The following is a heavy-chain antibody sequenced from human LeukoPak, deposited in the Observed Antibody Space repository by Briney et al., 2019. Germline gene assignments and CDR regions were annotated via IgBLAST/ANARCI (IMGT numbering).Heavy chain of an antibody. Sequence: SDTLSLTCTVSGGSISSYYWSWLRQPPGKGLEWIAYISYSGSPNYNPSRRSRVTISLDTSQNHSSLKLSSLTAPDTAVYYCARQSSGDDLGPFAYWGQGILVTVSS. CDR2: ISYSGSP. D-gene: IGHD5-12*01. CDR3: ARQSSGDDLGPFAY. J-gene: IGHJ4*02. V-gene: IGHV4-59*08. CDR1: GGSISSYY.